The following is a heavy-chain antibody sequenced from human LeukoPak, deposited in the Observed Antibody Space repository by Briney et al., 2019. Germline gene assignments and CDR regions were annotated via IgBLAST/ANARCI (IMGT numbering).Heavy chain of an antibody. D-gene: IGHD3-10*01. J-gene: IGHJ4*02. Sequence: GGSLRLSCSASGFTFSSYGMHWVRQAPGKGLVWVAFIRYDGSDKYYAESVKGRFTISRDNSKNTLYLQMNSLRVEDTAVYYCAKGGRITMLRGVQRDHYFDYWGQGTLVTVSS. CDR3: AKGGRITMLRGVQRDHYFDY. CDR1: GFTFSSYG. V-gene: IGHV3-30*02. CDR2: IRYDGSDK.